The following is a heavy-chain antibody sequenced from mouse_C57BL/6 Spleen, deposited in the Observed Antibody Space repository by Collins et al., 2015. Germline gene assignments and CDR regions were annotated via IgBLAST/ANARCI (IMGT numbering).Heavy chain of an antibody. V-gene: IGHV1-26*01. CDR2: INPNNGGT. J-gene: IGHJ4*01. D-gene: IGHD2-1*01. CDR3: ARWEGQIYYGNYVDAMDY. Sequence: EVQLQQSGPELVKPGAPVKISCKASGYTFTDYYMNWVKQSHGKSLEWIGDINPNNGGTSYNQKFKGKATLTVDKSSSTAYMELRSLTSEDSAVYYCARWEGQIYYGNYVDAMDYWGQGTSVTVSS. CDR1: GYTFTDYY.